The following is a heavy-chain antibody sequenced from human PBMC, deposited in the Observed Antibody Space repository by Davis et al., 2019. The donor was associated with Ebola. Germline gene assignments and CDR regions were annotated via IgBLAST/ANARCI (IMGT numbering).Heavy chain of an antibody. CDR1: GFTFSNYG. CDR3: ARARGYSGYDDY. V-gene: IGHV3-48*02. CDR2: INSAGGTI. Sequence: GGSLRLSCAASGFTFSNYGMNWVRQAPGKGLEWVSYINSAGGTIYYADSVKGRFNIFRDNAKNSLYLQMNSLRDGDTAVYYCARARGYSGYDDYWGQGTLVTVSS. J-gene: IGHJ4*02. D-gene: IGHD5-12*01.